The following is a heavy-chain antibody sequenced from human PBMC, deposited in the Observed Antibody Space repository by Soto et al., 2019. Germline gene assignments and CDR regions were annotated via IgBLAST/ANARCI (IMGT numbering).Heavy chain of an antibody. V-gene: IGHV4-59*01. CDR2: IYYSGST. J-gene: IGHJ5*02. Sequence: SETLSLTCTVSGGSISSYYWSWIRQPPGKGLEWIGYIYYSGSTNYNPSLKSRVTISVDTSKNQFSLKLSSVTAADTAVYYCARDRITMVRGVIITWCFDPWGQGTLVTVSS. D-gene: IGHD3-10*01. CDR3: ARDRITMVRGVIITWCFDP. CDR1: GGSISSYY.